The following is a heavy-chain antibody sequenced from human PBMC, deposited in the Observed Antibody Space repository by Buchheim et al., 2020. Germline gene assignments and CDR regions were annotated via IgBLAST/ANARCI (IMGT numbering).Heavy chain of an antibody. V-gene: IGHV4-31*01. Sequence: QVQLQESGPGLVKPSQTLSLTCTVSGGPISSGGYYWSWIRQHPGKGLEWIGYIYYSGSTYYNPSLKSPVTISVDTSKHQISLKLSSVTAADTAVYYCARSYYYGSGSYLNWFDPWGQGTL. J-gene: IGHJ5*02. CDR2: IYYSGST. CDR1: GGPISSGGYY. D-gene: IGHD3-10*01. CDR3: ARSYYYGSGSYLNWFDP.